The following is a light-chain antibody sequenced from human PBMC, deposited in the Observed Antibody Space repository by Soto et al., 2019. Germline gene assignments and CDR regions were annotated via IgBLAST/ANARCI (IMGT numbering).Light chain of an antibody. CDR2: GAS. Sequence: EIVFTQSPATLSLSQGERATLSCGATQSVSSSHFAWYQQKPGQPPRLLIYGASSRATGIPHRFSGSGSGTDYTLTINRLEPEDFAVYFCQQYVSSPPTFGQGTKVDSK. V-gene: IGKV3-20*01. CDR1: QSVSSSH. J-gene: IGKJ1*01. CDR3: QQYVSSPPT.